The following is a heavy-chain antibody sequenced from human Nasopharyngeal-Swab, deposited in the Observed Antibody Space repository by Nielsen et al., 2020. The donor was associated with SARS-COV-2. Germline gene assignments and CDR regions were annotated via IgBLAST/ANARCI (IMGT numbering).Heavy chain of an antibody. CDR1: GYTLTGYY. Sequence: ASVQVSCKASGYTLTGYYMHWVRQAPGHGLEWMGWINPHSRGTKYAQKFQGRVTMTSDTSINTAYMELRRLRSDDTAVYYCARDDYGDYGYFGHWGQGTLVTVSS. D-gene: IGHD4-17*01. J-gene: IGHJ4*02. CDR3: ARDDYGDYGYFGH. CDR2: INPHSRGT. V-gene: IGHV1-2*02.